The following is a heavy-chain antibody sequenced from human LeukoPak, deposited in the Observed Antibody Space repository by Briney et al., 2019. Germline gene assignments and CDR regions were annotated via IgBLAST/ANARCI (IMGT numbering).Heavy chain of an antibody. CDR3: TQEGGRFDP. CDR1: GGSISSSSYY. D-gene: IGHD1-26*01. CDR2: IYYSGST. V-gene: IGHV4-39*01. J-gene: IGHJ5*02. Sequence: ASETLSLTCTVSGGSISSSSYYWGWIRQPPGKGLEWIGSIYYSGSTYYNPSLKSRVTISVDTSKNQFSLKLSSVTAADTAVYYCTQEGGRFDPWGQGTLVTVS.